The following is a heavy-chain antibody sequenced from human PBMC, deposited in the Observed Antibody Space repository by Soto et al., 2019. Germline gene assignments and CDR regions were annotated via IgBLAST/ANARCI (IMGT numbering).Heavy chain of an antibody. V-gene: IGHV3-30-3*01. J-gene: IGHJ6*02. CDR2: ISYDGSNK. Sequence: GGSLRLSCAASGFTFSSYAMHWVRQAPGKGLEWVAVISYDGSNKYYADSVKGRFTISRDNSKNTLYLQMNSLRAEDTAVYYCARDGVAAAGTRWYYYYGMDVWGQGTTVTVSS. D-gene: IGHD6-13*01. CDR3: ARDGVAAAGTRWYYYYGMDV. CDR1: GFTFSSYA.